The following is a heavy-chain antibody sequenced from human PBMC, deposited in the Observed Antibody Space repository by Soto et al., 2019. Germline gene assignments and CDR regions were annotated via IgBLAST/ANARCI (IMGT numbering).Heavy chain of an antibody. V-gene: IGHV1-8*01. J-gene: IGHJ6*02. CDR2: MNPNSGNT. CDR3: ASPYDFWSGYYYYGMEV. D-gene: IGHD3-3*01. Sequence: ASVKVSCKASGYTFTSYDINWVRQATGQGLERMGWMNPNSGNTGYAQKFQGRVTMTRNTSISTAYMELSSLRSEDTAVYYCASPYDFWSGYYYYGMEVWGQGTTVTVSS. CDR1: GYTFTSYD.